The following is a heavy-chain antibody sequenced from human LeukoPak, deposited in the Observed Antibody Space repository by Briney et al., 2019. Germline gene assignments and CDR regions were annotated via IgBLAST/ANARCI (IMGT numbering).Heavy chain of an antibody. CDR1: GFTFSSYA. Sequence: GGSLRLSCAASGFTFSSYAMSWVRQAPGKGLEWVSAISGSGGSTYYADSVKGRFTISRDNARNSLYLQMNSLRAEDTAVYFCARGGLSIMGYWGQGTLVTVSS. J-gene: IGHJ4*02. D-gene: IGHD2/OR15-2a*01. CDR3: ARGGLSIMGY. CDR2: ISGSGGST. V-gene: IGHV3-23*01.